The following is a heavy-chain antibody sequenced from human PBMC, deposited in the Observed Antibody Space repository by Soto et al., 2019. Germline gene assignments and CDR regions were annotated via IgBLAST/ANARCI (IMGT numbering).Heavy chain of an antibody. Sequence: ASVKVSWKASGYTFTSYDINWVRQATGQGLEWMGWMNPNSGNTGYAQKFQGRVTMTRNTSISTAYMELSSLRSEDTAVYYCARGITMVRGSDWFDPWGQGTLVTVSS. CDR3: ARGITMVRGSDWFDP. CDR2: MNPNSGNT. J-gene: IGHJ5*02. D-gene: IGHD3-10*01. CDR1: GYTFTSYD. V-gene: IGHV1-8*01.